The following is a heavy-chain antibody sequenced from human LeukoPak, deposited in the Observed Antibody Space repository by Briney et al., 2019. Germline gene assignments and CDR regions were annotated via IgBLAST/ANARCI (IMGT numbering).Heavy chain of an antibody. CDR3: AKDWSELVPILLVESGWHPFDY. J-gene: IGHJ4*02. V-gene: IGHV3-23*01. D-gene: IGHD6-19*01. Sequence: PGGSLRLSCATSGFTLRNYVMSWVRQAPGKGLEWVSSISGTGGSTYYADSVKGRFTISRDNSKNTMYLQMNSLRAEDTAIYYCAKDWSELVPILLVESGWHPFDYWGQGTLVTVSS. CDR2: ISGTGGST. CDR1: GFTLRNYV.